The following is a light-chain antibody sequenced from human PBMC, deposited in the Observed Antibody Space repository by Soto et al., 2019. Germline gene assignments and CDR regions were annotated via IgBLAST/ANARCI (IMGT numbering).Light chain of an antibody. Sequence: QSALTQPASVSGSPGQSITISCTGASSNVGSYNLVSWYQQHPGKDPKLMIYEVSKRPSGVSNRFSGSKSGNTASLTISGLQAEDDADYYCCSCASSGTSYVFGTGTKLTVL. CDR1: SSNVGSYNL. CDR2: EVS. V-gene: IGLV2-23*02. J-gene: IGLJ1*01. CDR3: CSCASSGTSYV.